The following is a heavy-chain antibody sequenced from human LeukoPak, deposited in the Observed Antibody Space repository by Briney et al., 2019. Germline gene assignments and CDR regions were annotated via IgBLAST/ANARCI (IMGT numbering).Heavy chain of an antibody. CDR2: INPSGGST. CDR3: ARVPYRKDGYLDY. J-gene: IGHJ4*02. Sequence: ASVKVSCKASGYTFTSYYMHWVRQAPGQGLEWMGIINPSGGSTSYAQKFQGRVTMARDTSTSTVYMELSSLRSEATAVYYCARVPYRKDGYLDYWGQGTLVTVSS. V-gene: IGHV1-46*01. D-gene: IGHD5-24*01. CDR1: GYTFTSYY.